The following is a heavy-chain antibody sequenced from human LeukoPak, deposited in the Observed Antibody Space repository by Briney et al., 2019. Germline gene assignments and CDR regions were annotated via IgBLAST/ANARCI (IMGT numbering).Heavy chain of an antibody. CDR3: ARDACYFGSGRYVDY. D-gene: IGHD3-10*01. CDR2: IWFDGSNE. Sequence: GRSLRPSCAVPGSTFSSSGMHWVRQAPGKGLGWLAVIWFDGSNEFYADSVKGRFTISRDNSKNTLYLQMNSLRAEDTAVYYCARDACYFGSGRYVDYWGQGTLVTVSS. CDR1: GSTFSSSG. J-gene: IGHJ4*02. V-gene: IGHV3-33*01.